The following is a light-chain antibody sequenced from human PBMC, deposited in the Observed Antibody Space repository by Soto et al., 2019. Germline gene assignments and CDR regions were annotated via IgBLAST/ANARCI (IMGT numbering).Light chain of an antibody. CDR1: SSDVGGYNY. CDR2: DVS. V-gene: IGLV2-8*01. Sequence: QSVLTQPSSASGPPGQSVTISCTGTSSDVGGYNYVSWYQQHPGKAPKLIIYDVSKRPSGVPDRFSGSKSGNTASLTVSGLQAEEEADYYCSSSAGSSLVFGTGTKVTVL. J-gene: IGLJ1*01. CDR3: SSSAGSSLV.